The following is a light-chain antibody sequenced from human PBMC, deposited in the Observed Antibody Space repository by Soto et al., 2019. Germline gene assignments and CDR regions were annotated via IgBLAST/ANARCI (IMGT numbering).Light chain of an antibody. Sequence: AIQLTQSPSSLSASVGDRVTITCRASQGSSSALAWYQQKPGKPPKLLIYGSSSLESGVPSRFSGSGSGTDFTLTISSLQPEDFATYYCQQFNNYLLPFGGGTKVEIK. CDR2: GSS. V-gene: IGKV1D-13*01. CDR3: QQFNNYLLP. CDR1: QGSSSA. J-gene: IGKJ4*01.